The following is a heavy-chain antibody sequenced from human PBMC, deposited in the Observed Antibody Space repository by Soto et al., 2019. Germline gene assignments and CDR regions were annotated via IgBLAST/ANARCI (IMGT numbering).Heavy chain of an antibody. CDR3: ARAGDKAVRTSWYFDL. V-gene: IGHV1-18*01. Sequence: QVQLVQSGAEVKKPGASVKVSCKASGYAFTSYGISWVRQAPGQGLEWMGWITTYNGNTNYAQKVKGRFTMTTDTSTSKGYMELRSLRSDDTAVYYCARAGDKAVRTSWYFDLWGRGRLVTVYS. D-gene: IGHD6-6*01. CDR1: GYAFTSYG. J-gene: IGHJ2*01. CDR2: ITTYNGNT.